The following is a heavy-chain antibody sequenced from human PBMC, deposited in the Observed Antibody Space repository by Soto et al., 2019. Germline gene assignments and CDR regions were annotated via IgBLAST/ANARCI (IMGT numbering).Heavy chain of an antibody. CDR3: AREGYCSSTSCYQNDAFDI. CDR2: IYHSGST. D-gene: IGHD2-2*01. V-gene: IGHV4-4*02. J-gene: IGHJ3*02. Sequence: QVQLQESGPGLVKPSGTLSLTCAVSGGSISSSNWWSWVRQPPGKGLEWIGEIYHSGSTNYNPSLKSRVTISVDKSKNQFSVKLSSVTAAYTAVYYCAREGYCSSTSCYQNDAFDIWGQGTMVTVSS. CDR1: GGSISSSNW.